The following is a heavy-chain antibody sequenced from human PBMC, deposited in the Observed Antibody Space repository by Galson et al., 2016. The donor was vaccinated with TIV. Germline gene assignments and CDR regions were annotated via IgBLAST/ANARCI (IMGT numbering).Heavy chain of an antibody. CDR3: VAGGVSNLGDD. CDR1: GFLVSNKF. V-gene: IGHV3-53*01. J-gene: IGHJ4*02. CDR2: IYRNGDT. D-gene: IGHD5/OR15-5a*01. Sequence: LRLSCAASGFLVSNKFMNWVRQAPGKGLEWVSIIYRNGDTYYTGAMEGRFTISRDISKNTIFLQMNSLRTEDTAVYYCVAGGVSNLGDDWGQGILVTVSS.